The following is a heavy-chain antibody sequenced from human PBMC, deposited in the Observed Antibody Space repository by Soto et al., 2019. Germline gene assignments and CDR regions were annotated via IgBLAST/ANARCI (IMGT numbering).Heavy chain of an antibody. CDR3: AKGESYYYDSSGYWNY. D-gene: IGHD3-22*01. Sequence: GGSLRLSCAASGFTFSSYAMNWVRQAPGKGLEWVSGISYGGGSTNYADSVKGRFTISRDNSKNTLYLQMNSLRGEDTAVYYCAKGESYYYDSSGYWNYWGQGTLVTV. CDR2: ISYGGGST. CDR1: GFTFSSYA. V-gene: IGHV3-23*01. J-gene: IGHJ4*02.